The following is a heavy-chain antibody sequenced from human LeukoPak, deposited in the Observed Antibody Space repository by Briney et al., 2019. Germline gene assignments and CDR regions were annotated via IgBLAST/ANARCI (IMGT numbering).Heavy chain of an antibody. V-gene: IGHV1-69*13. CDR1: GGTFSSYA. CDR3: ARVGRILGPPDYYYYYMDV. J-gene: IGHJ6*03. Sequence: GASVKVSCKASGGTFSSYAISWVRQAPGQGLEWMGGIIPIFGTANYAQKFQGRVTITANESTSTAYMELSSLRSEDTAVYYCARVGRILGPPDYYYYYMDVWGKGTTVTISS. D-gene: IGHD2-15*01. CDR2: IIPIFGTA.